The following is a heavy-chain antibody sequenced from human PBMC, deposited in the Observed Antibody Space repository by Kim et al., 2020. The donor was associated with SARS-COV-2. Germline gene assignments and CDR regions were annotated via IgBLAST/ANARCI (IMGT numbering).Heavy chain of an antibody. J-gene: IGHJ4*02. CDR3: AKHSGFDYYYDTTGHYYSFEH. Sequence: GGSLRLSCAASGFTFSSYAMSWVRQAPGKGLEWVSGISGSGFNTYYADSGKGRLSISRDNSKHTLYLQMNSLRAEDTAVYYCAKHSGFDYYYDTTGHYYSFEHWGQGTLVTVSS. CDR1: GFTFSSYA. V-gene: IGHV3-23*01. CDR2: ISGSGFNT. D-gene: IGHD3-22*01.